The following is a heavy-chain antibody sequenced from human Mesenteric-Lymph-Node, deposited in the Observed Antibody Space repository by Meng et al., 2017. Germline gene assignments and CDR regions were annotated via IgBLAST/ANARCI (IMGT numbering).Heavy chain of an antibody. CDR2: IYYSGST. CDR3: ARVGWRQWSFDL. CDR1: GGSISSSNW. Sequence: QVQLQESGPGLVKPSATLSLTCAVSGGSISSSNWWSWVRQSPGKGLELIGHIYYSGSTSYNPSLKSRVTISVDTSNNQFSLKLSSVTAADTAVYYCARVGWRQWSFDLWGRGTLVTVSS. V-gene: IGHV4-4*02. J-gene: IGHJ2*01. D-gene: IGHD5-18*01.